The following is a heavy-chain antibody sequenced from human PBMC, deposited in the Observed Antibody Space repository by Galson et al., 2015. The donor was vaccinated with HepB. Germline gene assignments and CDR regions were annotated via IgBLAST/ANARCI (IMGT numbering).Heavy chain of an antibody. J-gene: IGHJ4*02. Sequence: SLRLSCAASGFTFSSYGMHWVRQAPGKGLEWVAVISYDGSNKYYADSVKGRFTISRDNSKNTLYLQMNSLRAEDTAVYYCAKDGTAAYSNYELPEDYWGQGTLVTVSS. CDR1: GFTFSSYG. D-gene: IGHD4-11*01. CDR2: ISYDGSNK. CDR3: AKDGTAAYSNYELPEDY. V-gene: IGHV3-30*18.